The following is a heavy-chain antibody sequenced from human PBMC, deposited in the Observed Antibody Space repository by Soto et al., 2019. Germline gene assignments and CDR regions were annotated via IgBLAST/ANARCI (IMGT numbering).Heavy chain of an antibody. Sequence: QVQLVESGGGVVQPGRSLRLSCAASGFTFSSYGMHWVRQAPGKGLEWVAVIWYDGSNKYYADSVKGRFTISRDNSQNTLYLQMNSLRAEDTAVYYCARERRSSSGYFGRWSDGERYYFDYWGQGTLVTVSS. V-gene: IGHV3-33*01. CDR3: ARERRSSSGYFGRWSDGERYYFDY. CDR1: GFTFSSYG. CDR2: IWYDGSNK. D-gene: IGHD6-13*01. J-gene: IGHJ4*02.